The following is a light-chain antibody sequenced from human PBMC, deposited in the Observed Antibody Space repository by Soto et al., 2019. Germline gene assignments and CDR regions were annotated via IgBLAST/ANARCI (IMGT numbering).Light chain of an antibody. CDR1: QDASTN. V-gene: IGKV3-15*01. J-gene: IGKJ1*01. Sequence: ETVITQSPYTLSVSPGESATLSCIASQDASTNLAWFHHKPGQTPRLVLYGASKRATGIPARFSGSGSGRHFTLTISSLQSEDFAVYYCQQYNNWPRTFGQGTKVDNK. CDR3: QQYNNWPRT. CDR2: GAS.